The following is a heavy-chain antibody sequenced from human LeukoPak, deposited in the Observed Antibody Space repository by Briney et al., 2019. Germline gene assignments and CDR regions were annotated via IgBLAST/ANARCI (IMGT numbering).Heavy chain of an antibody. CDR1: GGTFSSYA. CDR3: ARESSGGPNYFDY. D-gene: IGHD6-19*01. J-gene: IGHJ4*02. V-gene: IGHV1-24*01. Sequence: GASVKVSCKASGGTFSSYAISWVRQAPGKGLEWMGGFDPEDGETIYAQKFQGRVTMTEDTSTDTAYMELSSLRSEDTAVYYCARESSGGPNYFDYWGQGTLVTVSS. CDR2: FDPEDGET.